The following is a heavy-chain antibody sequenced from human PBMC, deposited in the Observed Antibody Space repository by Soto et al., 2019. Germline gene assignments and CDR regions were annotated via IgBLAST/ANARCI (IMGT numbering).Heavy chain of an antibody. J-gene: IGHJ6*02. CDR3: APSGYSGYDYTQYYYYYGMDV. V-gene: IGHV3-15*07. CDR2: IKSKTDGGTT. Sequence: EVQLVESGGGLVKPGGSLRLSCAASGFTFNNAWMNWVRQASGKGLEWVGRIKSKTDGGTTDYAAPVKGRFTISRDDSKNTLYLQMDSLKTEDTAVYYCAPSGYSGYDYTQYYYYYGMDVWGQGATVTVSS. D-gene: IGHD5-12*01. CDR1: GFTFNNAW.